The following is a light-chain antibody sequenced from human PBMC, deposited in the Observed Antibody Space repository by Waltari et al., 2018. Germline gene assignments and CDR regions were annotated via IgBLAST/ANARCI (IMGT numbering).Light chain of an antibody. J-gene: IGLJ2*01. Sequence: QLVLTQSPSASASLGASVKLTCTLSSGHSSYAIAWPPQQPEKGPRYLMKLNSDGSHSKGDGIPDRFSGSSSGAERYLTISSLQSEDEADYYCQTWGTGPVFGGGTKLTVL. CDR2: LNSDGSH. CDR3: QTWGTGPV. V-gene: IGLV4-69*01. CDR1: SGHSSYA.